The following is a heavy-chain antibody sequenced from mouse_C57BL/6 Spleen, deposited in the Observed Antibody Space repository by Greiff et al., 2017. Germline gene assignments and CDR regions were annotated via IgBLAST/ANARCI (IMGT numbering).Heavy chain of an antibody. D-gene: IGHD2-2*01. CDR3: ARDQASIYYGYGYFDV. J-gene: IGHJ1*03. CDR2: IYPRDGST. Sequence: VKLMESGPELVKPGASVKLSCKASGYTFTSYDINWVKQRPGQGLEWIGWIYPRDGSTKYNEKFKGKATLTVDTSSSTAYMERHSLTSEASAVYVGARDQASIYYGYGYFDVWGTGTTVTVSS. V-gene: IGHV1-85*01. CDR1: GYTFTSYD.